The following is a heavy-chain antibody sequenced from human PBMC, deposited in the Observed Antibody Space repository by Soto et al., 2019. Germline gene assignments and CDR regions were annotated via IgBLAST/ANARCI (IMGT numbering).Heavy chain of an antibody. D-gene: IGHD3-22*01. CDR3: AKVGHYYESDVYRYFDV. Sequence: EVQLLESGGTVVQPGGSLRLSCAASGFTFSSYAMTWVRQGPGEGLEWVSAITGSGGYTNYADSVKGRFTISRDNSKNTLYLQVHSLRAVDPAVYYCAKVGHYYESDVYRYFDVWARGTLVTVSS. CDR1: GFTFSSYA. V-gene: IGHV3-23*01. J-gene: IGHJ2*01. CDR2: ITGSGGYT.